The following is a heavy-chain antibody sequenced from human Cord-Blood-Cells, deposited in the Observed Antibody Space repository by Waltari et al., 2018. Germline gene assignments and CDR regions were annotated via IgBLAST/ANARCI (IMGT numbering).Heavy chain of an antibody. CDR1: GFTFSGSA. CDR2: IRSKANSYAT. J-gene: IGHJ4*02. CDR3: TRQAD. V-gene: IGHV3-73*02. Sequence: EVQLVESGGGLVQPGGSLKLSCAASGFTFSGSAMHWVRQASGKGLGWGGGIRSKANSYATAYAASVKGRCTISRDDSKNTAYLQMNSLKTEDTAVYYCTRQADWGQGTLVTVSS.